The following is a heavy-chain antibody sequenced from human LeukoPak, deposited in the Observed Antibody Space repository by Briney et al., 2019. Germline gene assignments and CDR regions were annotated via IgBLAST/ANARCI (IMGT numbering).Heavy chain of an antibody. J-gene: IGHJ4*02. CDR2: TTSSSSYI. Sequence: GGSLRLSCAAFGFTFSSYSMNWVRQAPGKGLEWVSSTTSSSSYIYYADSVKGRFTISRDNAKNSLYLQMNSLRAENTAVYYCARASASGGHYYFDYWGQGTLVTVSS. CDR3: ARASASGGHYYFDY. CDR1: GFTFSSYS. D-gene: IGHD3-10*01. V-gene: IGHV3-21*01.